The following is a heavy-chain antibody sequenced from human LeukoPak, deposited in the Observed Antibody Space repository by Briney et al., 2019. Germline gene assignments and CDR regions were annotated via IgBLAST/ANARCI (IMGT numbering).Heavy chain of an antibody. CDR3: ARRGYDYVWGSYRKHFDY. V-gene: IGHV4-34*01. CDR1: GGSFSGYY. CDR2: INHSGST. D-gene: IGHD3-16*02. Sequence: PSETLSLTCAVYGGSFSGYYWSWIRQPPGKGLEWIGEINHSGSTNYNPSLKSRVTISVDTSKNQFSLKLSSVTAADTAVYYCARRGYDYVWGSYRKHFDYWGQGTLVTVSS. J-gene: IGHJ4*02.